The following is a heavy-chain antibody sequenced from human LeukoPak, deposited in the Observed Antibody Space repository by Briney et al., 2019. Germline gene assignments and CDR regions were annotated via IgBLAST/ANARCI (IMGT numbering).Heavy chain of an antibody. CDR1: GFTFTSSA. J-gene: IGHJ6*02. V-gene: IGHV1-58*02. D-gene: IGHD2-2*01. CDR3: AADPYCSSTSCYEGFYYYYGMDV. CDR2: IVVGSGNR. Sequence: SVKVSCKASGFTFTSSAMQWVRQARGQRLEWIGWIVVGSGNRNYAQKFQERVTITRDMSTSTAYMELSSLRSEDTAVYYCAADPYCSSTSCYEGFYYYYGMDVWGQGTTVTVSS.